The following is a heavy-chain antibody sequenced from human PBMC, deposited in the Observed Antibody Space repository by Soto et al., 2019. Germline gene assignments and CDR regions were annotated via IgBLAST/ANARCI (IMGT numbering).Heavy chain of an antibody. D-gene: IGHD3-10*01. Sequence: PGGSLRLSCAASGFTFGHSAMSWVRQAPGKGLEWVAAISGTGGAAYYADSVKGRFTISRDNSRNTLFLQMNSLRVDDTAIYYCAKPEEVGRGFDFWGLGTLVTVSS. V-gene: IGHV3-23*01. CDR1: GFTFGHSA. J-gene: IGHJ4*02. CDR2: ISGTGGAA. CDR3: AKPEEVGRGFDF.